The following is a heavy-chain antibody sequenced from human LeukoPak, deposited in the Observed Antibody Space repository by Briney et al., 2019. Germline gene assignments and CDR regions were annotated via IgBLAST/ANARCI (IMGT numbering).Heavy chain of an antibody. CDR3: ARDQEGFDY. CDR1: GNTFTNNY. J-gene: IGHJ4*02. Sequence: ASVKVSCKASGNTFTNNYLHWVRQAPGQGLEWMGMIYPRDGSTSYAQNFQGRVTVTRDTSTTTVHMELRGLRSEDTAVYYCARDQEGFDYWGQGTVVTVSS. V-gene: IGHV1-46*01. CDR2: IYPRDGST.